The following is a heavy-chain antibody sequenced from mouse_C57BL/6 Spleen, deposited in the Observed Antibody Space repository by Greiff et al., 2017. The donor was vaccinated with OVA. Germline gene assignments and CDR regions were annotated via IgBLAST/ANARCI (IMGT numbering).Heavy chain of an antibody. CDR2: IHPNSGST. Sequence: QVQLQQPGAELVKPGASVKLSCKASGYTFTSYWMHWVKQRPGQGLEWIGMIHPNSGSTNYNEKFKSKATLTVDKSSSTAYMQLSSLTSEDSAVYYCARVYYGTYVYAMDYWGQGTSVTVSS. D-gene: IGHD2-1*01. V-gene: IGHV1-64*01. CDR3: ARVYYGTYVYAMDY. CDR1: GYTFTSYW. J-gene: IGHJ4*01.